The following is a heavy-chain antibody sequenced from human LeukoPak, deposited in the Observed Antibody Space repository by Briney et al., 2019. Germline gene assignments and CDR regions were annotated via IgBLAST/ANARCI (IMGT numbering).Heavy chain of an antibody. D-gene: IGHD2-2*03. CDR2: INHNRGGK. V-gene: IGHV1-2*02. J-gene: IGHJ4*02. Sequence: ASVRVSCTASGYTFTGYYMHWVRQAPGQGLEWMGWINHNRGGKNYAQKVKGRVTMTRDNANSTAYMEMSRLRSDDTAVYYFARASWVDIVVVPAVFDYWGQGTLVTVSS. CDR3: ARASWVDIVVVPAVFDY. CDR1: GYTFTGYY.